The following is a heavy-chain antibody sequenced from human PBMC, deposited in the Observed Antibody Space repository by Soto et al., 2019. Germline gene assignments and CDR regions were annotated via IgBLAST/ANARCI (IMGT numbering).Heavy chain of an antibody. Sequence: EMQLLESGGGLQQPGGSLRLSCAASGFTFNNFAMGWVRQAPGKGLAWISAVTGRSRNTYYADSVKGGFTISRNNFENTVYLQMDGLRVEDTAVYYCAKMTPYGGNYRDAFDVWGRGTMVTVAS. V-gene: IGHV3-23*01. CDR2: VTGRSRNT. CDR1: GFTFNNFA. J-gene: IGHJ3*01. CDR3: AKMTPYGGNYRDAFDV. D-gene: IGHD1-26*01.